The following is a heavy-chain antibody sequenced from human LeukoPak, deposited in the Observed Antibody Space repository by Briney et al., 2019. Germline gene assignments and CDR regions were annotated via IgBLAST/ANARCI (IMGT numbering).Heavy chain of an antibody. CDR3: AKDWDERDCSSTSCFNDAFDI. CDR2: ISGSGGST. CDR1: GFTFSSYA. Sequence: GGSLRLACAASGFTFSSYAMGWVRQAPGKGLEWVSAISGSGGSTFYADSVKGRFTISRDNSKNTLYLQMNSLRAEDTAVYYCAKDWDERDCSSTSCFNDAFDIWGQGTMVTVSS. D-gene: IGHD2-2*01. V-gene: IGHV3-23*01. J-gene: IGHJ3*02.